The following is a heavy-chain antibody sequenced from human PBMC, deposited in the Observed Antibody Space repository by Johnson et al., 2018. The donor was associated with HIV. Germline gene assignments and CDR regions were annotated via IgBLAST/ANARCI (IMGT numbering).Heavy chain of an antibody. CDR1: GFTFDDYG. CDR3: AKDPPSTGWYAFDI. Sequence: QVQLVESGGGLVQPGGSLRISCVASGFTFDDYGMSWVRQAPGKGLEWVSVIYTGWSTYYAYSVKGRFTISRDNSKNTLYLQMNSLRAEDTAVYYCAKDPPSTGWYAFDIWGQGTMVTVSS. CDR2: IYTGWST. J-gene: IGHJ3*02. V-gene: IGHV3-NL1*01. D-gene: IGHD1-1*01.